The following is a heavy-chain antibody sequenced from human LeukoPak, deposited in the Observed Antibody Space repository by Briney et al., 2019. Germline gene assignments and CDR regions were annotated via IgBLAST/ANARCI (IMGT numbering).Heavy chain of an antibody. Sequence: GGSLRLSCAASGLTFSSFPMHWVRQAPGKGLEWVAVISYDGNDKYYADSVKGRFTISRDNSKNTLYLQMDSLRAEDTALYYCASPNSMAGNHYFHYWGQGTPVTV. J-gene: IGHJ4*02. D-gene: IGHD6-19*01. CDR3: ASPNSMAGNHYFHY. CDR2: ISYDGNDK. V-gene: IGHV3-30*04. CDR1: GLTFSSFP.